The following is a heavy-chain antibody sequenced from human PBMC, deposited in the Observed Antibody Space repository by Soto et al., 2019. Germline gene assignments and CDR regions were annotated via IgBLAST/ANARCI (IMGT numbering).Heavy chain of an antibody. J-gene: IGHJ6*02. V-gene: IGHV4-31*03. CDR1: GGSISSGSFY. CDR2: IYYSGDT. CDR3: AREWSGGRRDGNTDNYYGMDV. Sequence: TLSLTCTVSGGSISSGSFYWTWIRQHPGKGLEFIGYIYYSGDTYYNPSLRSRVIISLDTSKNQFSLRLNSVTAADTAVYYCAREWSGGRRDGNTDNYYGMDVWGQGTKVTVSS. D-gene: IGHD2-15*01.